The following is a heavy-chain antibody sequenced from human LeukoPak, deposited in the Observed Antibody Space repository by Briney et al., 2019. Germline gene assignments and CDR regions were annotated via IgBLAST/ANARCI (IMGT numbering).Heavy chain of an antibody. D-gene: IGHD1-26*01. CDR2: INPNSGGT. CDR1: GYTFTSYA. Sequence: ASVKVSCKASGYTFTSYAMNWVRQAPGQGLEWMGWINPNSGGTNYAQKFQGRVTMTRDTSISTAYMELSRLRSDDTAVYYCARSAIVGATRNWFDPWGQGTLVTVSS. CDR3: ARSAIVGATRNWFDP. V-gene: IGHV1-2*02. J-gene: IGHJ5*02.